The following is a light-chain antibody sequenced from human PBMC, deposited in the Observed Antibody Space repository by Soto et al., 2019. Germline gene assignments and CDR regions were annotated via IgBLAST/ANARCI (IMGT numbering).Light chain of an antibody. Sequence: DIQITQSPSSLSASVGDRVTITCRASQGIRNELGWYRQKPGKAPKRLIYAASSLPSGVPSRFSGSGYGTEFTLTISSLQPEDFATYYCLQHNSYTHTFGGGTKVDIK. CDR3: LQHNSYTHT. V-gene: IGKV1-17*01. J-gene: IGKJ4*01. CDR1: QGIRNE. CDR2: AAS.